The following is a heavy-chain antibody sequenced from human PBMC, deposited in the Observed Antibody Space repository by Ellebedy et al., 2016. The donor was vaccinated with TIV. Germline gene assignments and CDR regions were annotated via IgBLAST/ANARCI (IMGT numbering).Heavy chain of an antibody. CDR1: GFTVSSNY. CDR3: ARETYNDVDLKLWGIFDI. CDR2: QHSTDIP. J-gene: IGHJ3*02. D-gene: IGHD3-10*01. V-gene: IGHV3-66*01. Sequence: GESLKISCVASGFTVSSNYMFWVRQAPGKGLEWVALQHSTDIPYYADSVKGRFTISRDNSKNTLDIQMNSLRAEDTAVYYCARETYNDVDLKLWGIFDIWGQGTMVTVSS.